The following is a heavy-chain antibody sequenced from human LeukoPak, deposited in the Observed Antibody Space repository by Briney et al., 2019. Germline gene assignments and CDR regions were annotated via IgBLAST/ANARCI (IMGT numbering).Heavy chain of an antibody. J-gene: IGHJ6*02. CDR3: ARDSSCTNGVCYTGLMDV. CDR1: GYTFNGYY. CDR2: INPNSGGT. D-gene: IGHD2-8*01. Sequence: ASVKVSCKASGYTFNGYYMHWVRQAPGQGLEWMGWINPNSGGTNYAQKFQGRVTMTRDTSISTAYMELSRLRSDDTAVYYCARDSSCTNGVCYTGLMDVWGQGTTVTVSS. V-gene: IGHV1-2*02.